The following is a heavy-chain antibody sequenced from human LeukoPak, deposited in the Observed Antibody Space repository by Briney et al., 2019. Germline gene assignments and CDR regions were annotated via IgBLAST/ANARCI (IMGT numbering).Heavy chain of an antibody. V-gene: IGHV4-34*01. Sequence: PSETLSLTCAVYGGSFSGYYWSWIRQPPGKGLEWIGEINHSGSTNYNPSLKSRVTIPVDTSKNQFSLKLSSVTAADTAVYYCARQMLSIAAPGVSDDYWGQGTLVTVSS. CDR3: ARQMLSIAAPGVSDDY. D-gene: IGHD6-6*01. CDR2: INHSGST. J-gene: IGHJ4*02. CDR1: GGSFSGYY.